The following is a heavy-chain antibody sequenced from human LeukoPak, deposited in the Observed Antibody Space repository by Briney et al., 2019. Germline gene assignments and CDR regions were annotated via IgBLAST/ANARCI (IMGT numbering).Heavy chain of an antibody. CDR2: ISSSSSTI. J-gene: IGHJ4*02. CDR1: GFTFSSYS. Sequence: GGSLRLSCAASGFTFSSYSMNWVRQAPGKGLEWGSYISSSSSTIYYADSVKGRFTISRDNAKNSLYLQMNSLRVEDTAIYYCARDRPTGSYYSIDYWGQGTLATVSS. V-gene: IGHV3-48*01. CDR3: ARDRPTGSYYSIDY. D-gene: IGHD1-26*01.